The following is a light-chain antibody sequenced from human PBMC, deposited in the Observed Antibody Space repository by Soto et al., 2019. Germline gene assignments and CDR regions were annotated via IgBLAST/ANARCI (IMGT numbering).Light chain of an antibody. J-gene: IGKJ1*01. Sequence: DIQMTQSPSTLSASVGDRVTITCRASQSISSWLAWYQQKQGKAPKLLIYDASSLESGVPSRFSGSGSGTEFTHTISSLQPDDFATYYGQQYNSYWTFGQGTKVEIK. CDR2: DAS. V-gene: IGKV1-5*01. CDR3: QQYNSYWT. CDR1: QSISSW.